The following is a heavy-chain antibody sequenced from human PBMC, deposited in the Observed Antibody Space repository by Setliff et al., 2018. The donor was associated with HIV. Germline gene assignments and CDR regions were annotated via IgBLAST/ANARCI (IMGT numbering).Heavy chain of an antibody. CDR1: GGSISSYY. J-gene: IGHJ4*02. CDR2: IYYSGST. D-gene: IGHD6-13*01. Sequence: PSETLSLTCTVSGGSISSYYWSWIRQPPGKGLEWVGYIYYSGSTNYNPSLKSRITISVDTSKNQFSLKLSSVTAADTAVYYCVASSSWSCRLNYWGQGTQVTVSS. CDR3: VASSSWSCRLNY. V-gene: IGHV4-59*01.